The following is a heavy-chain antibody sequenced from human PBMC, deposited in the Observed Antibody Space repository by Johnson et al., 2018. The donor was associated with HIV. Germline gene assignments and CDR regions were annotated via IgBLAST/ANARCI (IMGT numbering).Heavy chain of an antibody. J-gene: IGHJ3*02. CDR2: ISYDGSNK. D-gene: IGHD3-10*01. CDR3: ARVGGSWMLDAFDI. CDR1: GFSFSHYA. Sequence: QVQLVESGGGVVQPGRSLRLSCAASGFSFSHYAMHWVRQAPGKGLEWVAVISYDGSNKYYADSVTGLFTISRDNSKNTLYLQMNSLRAGDSAVYYCARVGGSWMLDAFDIWGQGTVVTVSS. V-gene: IGHV3-30*04.